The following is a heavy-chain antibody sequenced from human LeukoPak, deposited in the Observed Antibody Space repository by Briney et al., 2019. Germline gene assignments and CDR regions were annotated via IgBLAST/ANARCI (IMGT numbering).Heavy chain of an antibody. CDR1: GGSISSYY. CDR3: ARGQGKNSAFDAFDI. Sequence: KPWETLSLTCTVSGGSISSYYWSWIRQPPGKGQEWIGYIYYSGSTNYNPSLKSRVTISVDTSKNQFSLKLSSVTAADTAVYYCARGQGKNSAFDAFDIWGQGTMVTVSS. V-gene: IGHV4-59*01. J-gene: IGHJ3*02. D-gene: IGHD4-23*01. CDR2: IYYSGST.